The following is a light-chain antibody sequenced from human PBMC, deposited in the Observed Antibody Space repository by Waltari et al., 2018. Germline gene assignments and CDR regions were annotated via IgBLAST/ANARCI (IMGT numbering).Light chain of an antibody. CDR2: WAS. J-gene: IGKJ3*01. CDR1: QSVLYRSNNKNY. V-gene: IGKV4-1*01. CDR3: QQYYSTIFT. Sequence: DIFVTQSPDSLAVSLGERATINCKSSQSVLYRSNNKNYLAWYQQKPGQPPKLLIYWASTRESGVPDRFSGSGSGTDFTLTISSLQAEDVAVYYCQQYYSTIFTFGPGTKVDVK.